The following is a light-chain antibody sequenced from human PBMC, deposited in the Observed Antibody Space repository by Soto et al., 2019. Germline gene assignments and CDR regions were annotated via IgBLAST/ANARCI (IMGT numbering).Light chain of an antibody. CDR3: QQYSSWLRS. CDR1: QAVTN. CDR2: HAS. V-gene: IGKV3-11*01. J-gene: IGKJ4*01. Sequence: EIVLTQSPATLSLSPGDRAALSCRASQAVTNLAWYQHKPGQAPRLLISHASTRATGIPARFSGSGSGTDFTLSISSLEPEDFALYYCQQYSSWLRSFGGGTRVEIK.